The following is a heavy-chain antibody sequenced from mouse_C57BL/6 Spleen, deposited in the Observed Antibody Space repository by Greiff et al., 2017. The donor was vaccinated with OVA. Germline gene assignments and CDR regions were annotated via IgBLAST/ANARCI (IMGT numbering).Heavy chain of an antibody. CDR3: ARNYGSSCGLAY. Sequence: QVQLQQPGAELVKPGASVKLSCKASGYTFTSYWMHWVKQRPGQGLEWIGMIHPNSGSTNYNEKFKSKATLTVDKSSSTAYMQLSSLTSEDSAVYYCARNYGSSCGLAYWGQGTLVTVSA. CDR2: IHPNSGST. D-gene: IGHD1-1*01. V-gene: IGHV1-64*01. J-gene: IGHJ3*01. CDR1: GYTFTSYW.